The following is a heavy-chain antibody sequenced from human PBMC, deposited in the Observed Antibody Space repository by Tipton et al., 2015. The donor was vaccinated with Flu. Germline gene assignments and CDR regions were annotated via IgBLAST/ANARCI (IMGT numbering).Heavy chain of an antibody. CDR2: IYNSQYT. CDR3: ARDPSLGMPDYFDY. J-gene: IGHJ4*02. D-gene: IGHD2-2*01. V-gene: IGHV4-59*12. Sequence: TLSLTCTVSGGSLSSYYWNWIRQPPGKGLEWIGYIYNSQYTKYNPSLRSRVTISADTSKNQFPLQLRSVTAADTAVYYCARDPSLGMPDYFDYWGQGTLVTASS. CDR1: GGSLSSYY.